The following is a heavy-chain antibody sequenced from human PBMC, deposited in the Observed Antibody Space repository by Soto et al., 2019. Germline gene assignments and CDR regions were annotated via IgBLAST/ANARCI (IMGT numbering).Heavy chain of an antibody. CDR3: ARRGYDSSGYYHDY. V-gene: IGHV4-39*01. Sequence: ETLSLTCTVSGDSISSSSYYWGWIRQPPGKGLEWIGSLYYSGSTYYNPSLKSRVTISVDTSKNQFSLKLSSVTAADTAVYYCARRGYDSSGYYHDYWGQGTLVTVSS. J-gene: IGHJ4*02. D-gene: IGHD3-22*01. CDR1: GDSISSSSYY. CDR2: LYYSGST.